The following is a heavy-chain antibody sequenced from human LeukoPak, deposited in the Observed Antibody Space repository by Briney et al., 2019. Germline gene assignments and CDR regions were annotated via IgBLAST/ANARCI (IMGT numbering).Heavy chain of an antibody. V-gene: IGHV3-49*04. J-gene: IGHJ6*02. D-gene: IGHD4-11*01. Sequence: PGGSLRLSCTGSGFTFGDYAMSWVRQAPGKGLEWVGFITSKAYGGTTEYAASVKGRFTISRDDFKSIAYLQVNSLKTEDTAVYYCTRPWSVTYHYYYGMDVWGQGTTVTVSS. CDR2: ITSKAYGGTT. CDR1: GFTFGDYA. CDR3: TRPWSVTYHYYYGMDV.